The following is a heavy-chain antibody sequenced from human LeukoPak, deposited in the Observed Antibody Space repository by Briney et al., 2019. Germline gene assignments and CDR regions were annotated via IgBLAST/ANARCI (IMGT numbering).Heavy chain of an antibody. CDR2: ISSSGSTI. V-gene: IGHV3-11*04. J-gene: IGHJ4*02. CDR1: GFTFSDYY. CDR3: VRGTGFPTYYDYVWGSYRYWAVFDY. Sequence: GGSLRLSCAASGFTFSDYYMSWIRQAPGKGLEWVSYISSSGSTIYYADSVKGRFTISRDNAKNSLYLQMNSLRAEDTAVYYCVRGTGFPTYYDYVWGSYRYWAVFDYWGQGTLVTVSS. D-gene: IGHD3-16*02.